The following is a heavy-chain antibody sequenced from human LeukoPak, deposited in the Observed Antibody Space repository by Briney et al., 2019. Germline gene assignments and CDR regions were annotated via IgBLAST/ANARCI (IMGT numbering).Heavy chain of an antibody. CDR1: GLTFSGYA. CDR3: AKGKDDSSGWYFFY. J-gene: IGHJ4*02. D-gene: IGHD6-19*01. Sequence: GGSLRLSCAASGLTFSGYAVHWVRQAPGKGLDWVAVISYNGINKYYADSVKGRFTISRDNSKNTLYLQMNSLRAEDTAVYYCAKGKDDSSGWYFFYWGQGTLVTVSS. V-gene: IGHV3-30*04. CDR2: ISYNGINK.